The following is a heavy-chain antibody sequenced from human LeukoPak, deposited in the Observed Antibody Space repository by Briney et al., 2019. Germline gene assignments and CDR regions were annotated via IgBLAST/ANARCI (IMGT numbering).Heavy chain of an antibody. D-gene: IGHD6-19*01. Sequence: GRSLRLSCAASGFTFDDYAMHWVRQAPGKGLEWVSGISWNSGSIGYADSVKGRFTISRDNAKNSLYLQMNSLRAEDTALYYCAKDSGSGWPSAFDYWGQGTLVTVSS. J-gene: IGHJ4*02. CDR1: GFTFDDYA. CDR3: AKDSGSGWPSAFDY. CDR2: ISWNSGSI. V-gene: IGHV3-9*01.